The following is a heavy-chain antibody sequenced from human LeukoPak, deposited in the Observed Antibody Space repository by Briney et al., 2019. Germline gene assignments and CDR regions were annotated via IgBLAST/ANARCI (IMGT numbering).Heavy chain of an antibody. CDR3: ARGPTISETGYFDY. D-gene: IGHD1-1*01. CDR1: GGSFSTYY. V-gene: IGHV4-34*01. CDR2: INHRGDT. J-gene: IGHJ4*03. Sequence: SETLSLTCAVYGGSFSTYYWSWIRQSPGKGLEWIAEINHRGDTNYNPSVKSRVTISVDTSKSQFSLKVSSLTAADTAVYYCARGPTISETGYFDYSGQGTLVTVSS.